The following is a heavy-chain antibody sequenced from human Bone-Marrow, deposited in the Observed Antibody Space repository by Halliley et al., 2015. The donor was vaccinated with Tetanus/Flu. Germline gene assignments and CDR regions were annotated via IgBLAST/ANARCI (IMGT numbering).Heavy chain of an antibody. V-gene: IGHV4-59*01. D-gene: IGHD6-6*01. CDR3: ARAGDFAARLWFDP. Sequence: WIGYIHYRGSTNYNPSLKSRVTMSVDTSNNQFSLKLISVTTADTAVYYCARAGDFAARLWFDPWGQGILVTVSS. J-gene: IGHJ5*02. CDR2: IHYRGST.